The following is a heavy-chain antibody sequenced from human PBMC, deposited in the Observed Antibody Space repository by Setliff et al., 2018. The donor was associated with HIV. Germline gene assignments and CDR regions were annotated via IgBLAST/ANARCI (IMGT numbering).Heavy chain of an antibody. J-gene: IGHJ4*02. V-gene: IGHV1-3*01. D-gene: IGHD2-2*01. CDR1: GYTFTSYA. CDR2: INAGNGNT. Sequence: VKVSCKASGYTFTSYAMHWVRQAPGQRLEWMGWINAGNGNTEYSQKFRRVTITRDTSASTAYMELSSLRSEDTAVYYCARGRYCTNTSCYLYYFDYWGQGTLVTVSS. CDR3: ARGRYCTNTSCYLYYFDY.